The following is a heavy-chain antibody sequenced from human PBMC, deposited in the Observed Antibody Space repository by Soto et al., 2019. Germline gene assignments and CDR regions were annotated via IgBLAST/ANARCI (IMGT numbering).Heavy chain of an antibody. Sequence: SGPTLVNPTQTLTLTCTFSGFSLSTSGVGVGWIRQPPGKALEWLALIYWNDDKRYSPSLKSRLTITKDTSKNQVVLTVTNMDPVDTATYYCARPPKGIAAFYFDYWGQGTLVTVSS. CDR1: GFSLSTSGVG. D-gene: IGHD6-13*01. CDR2: IYWNDDK. J-gene: IGHJ4*02. CDR3: ARPPKGIAAFYFDY. V-gene: IGHV2-5*01.